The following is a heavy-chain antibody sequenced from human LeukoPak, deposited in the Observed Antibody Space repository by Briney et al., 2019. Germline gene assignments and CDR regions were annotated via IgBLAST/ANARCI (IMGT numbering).Heavy chain of an antibody. J-gene: IGHJ4*02. D-gene: IGHD3-10*01. CDR2: ISDGGKTK. Sequence: GGSLRLSCAASGFTFRSSEMNWVRQAPGKGLEWVSYISDGGKTKYYADSVKGRFTISRDNAKNSLYLQMNSLRAEDTAVYYCARGKGGVGYYGSGTLRLFDYWGQGTLVTVSS. V-gene: IGHV3-48*03. CDR3: ARGKGGVGYYGSGTLRLFDY. CDR1: GFTFRSSE.